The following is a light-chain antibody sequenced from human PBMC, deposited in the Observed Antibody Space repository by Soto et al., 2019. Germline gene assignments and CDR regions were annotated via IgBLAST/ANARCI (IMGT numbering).Light chain of an antibody. Sequence: QSVLTQPPSASGTPGQRVTISCSGSSSNIGSNTVNWYQQLPGTAPKLLIYSNNQRPSGVPDRFSGSKPGTSASLAISGLQSEDEADYYCAAWDDSLNAVVFGGGTKVTV. CDR2: SNN. J-gene: IGLJ2*01. CDR3: AAWDDSLNAVV. V-gene: IGLV1-44*01. CDR1: SSNIGSNT.